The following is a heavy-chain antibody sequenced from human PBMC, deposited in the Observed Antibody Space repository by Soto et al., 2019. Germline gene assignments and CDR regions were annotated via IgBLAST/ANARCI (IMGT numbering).Heavy chain of an antibody. CDR1: GGSISSYY. J-gene: IGHJ6*02. D-gene: IGHD3-3*01. V-gene: IGHV4-4*07. CDR3: ARAQGFTVFGRYYYVRDV. Sequence: SETLSLTRTVSGGSISSYYWSWIRQPAGKGLEWIGRIYTSGSTNYNPSLESRVTMAVDTSKNRFPLKLGAVTAADTAVYYCARAQGFTVFGRYYYVRDVQGEGTTVT. CDR2: IYTSGST.